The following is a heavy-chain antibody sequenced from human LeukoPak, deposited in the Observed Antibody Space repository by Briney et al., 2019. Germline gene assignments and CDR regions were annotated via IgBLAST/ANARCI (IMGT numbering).Heavy chain of an antibody. V-gene: IGHV4-38-2*02. CDR2: IYHSGST. J-gene: IGHJ4*02. CDR3: ARDSYSSSWHFDY. Sequence: PSETLSLTCAVSGYSISSGYYWGWIRQPPGKGLEWIGSIYHSGSTYYNPSLKSRVTISVDTSKNQFSLKLSSVTAADTAVYYCARDSYSSSWHFDYWGQGTRVTVSS. D-gene: IGHD6-13*01. CDR1: GYSISSGYY.